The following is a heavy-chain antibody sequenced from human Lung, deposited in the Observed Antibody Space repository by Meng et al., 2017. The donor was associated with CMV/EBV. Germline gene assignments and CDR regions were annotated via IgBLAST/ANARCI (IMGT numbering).Heavy chain of an antibody. CDR1: GGSISSGDYY. V-gene: IGHV4-30-4*08. CDR3: ARDHGPGVVRP. Sequence: LRLSCTVSGGSISSGDYYWSWIRQPPGKGLEWIGYIYYSGSTYYNPSLKSRVTISVDTSKNQFSLKLSSVTAADTAVYYCARDHGPGVVRPWGQGTRVTVSS. D-gene: IGHD2-2*01. CDR2: IYYSGST. J-gene: IGHJ5*02.